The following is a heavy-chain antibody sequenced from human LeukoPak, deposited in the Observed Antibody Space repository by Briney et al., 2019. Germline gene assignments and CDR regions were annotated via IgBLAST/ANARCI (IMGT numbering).Heavy chain of an antibody. CDR2: IYGGGGT. V-gene: IGHV3-53*04. CDR1: GFTFSNYE. CDR3: ARVGVGTVAGNYFDD. Sequence: GGSLRLSCAASGFTFSNYEMNWVRQAPGKGLEWVSLIYGGGGTYYADSVKGRFTIPRHNSENTLYLEMNSLRPEDTAVYYCARVGVGTVAGNYFDDWGQGTLVTVSS. J-gene: IGHJ4*02. D-gene: IGHD6-19*01.